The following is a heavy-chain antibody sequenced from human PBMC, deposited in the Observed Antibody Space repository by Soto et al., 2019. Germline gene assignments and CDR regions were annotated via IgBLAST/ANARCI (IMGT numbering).Heavy chain of an antibody. D-gene: IGHD2-2*01. V-gene: IGHV3-23*01. Sequence: EVQLLESGGGLVQPGGSLRLSCAASGFTFSSDAMSWVRQAPGKGLEWVSAISGSGGSTYYADSVKGRFTISRDNSKNTLYLQMNSLRAEDTAVYYCAKDGGHCSSTSWYAHYFDYWGQGTLVTVSS. CDR2: ISGSGGST. J-gene: IGHJ4*02. CDR1: GFTFSSDA. CDR3: AKDGGHCSSTSWYAHYFDY.